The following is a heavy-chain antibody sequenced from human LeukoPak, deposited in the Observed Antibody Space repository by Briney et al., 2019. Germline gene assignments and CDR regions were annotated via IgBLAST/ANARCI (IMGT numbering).Heavy chain of an antibody. CDR2: IIPIFGTA. CDR1: GGTFSSYA. Sequence: SVKVSCKASGGTFSSYAISWVRQAPGQGLEWMGGIIPIFGTANYAQKFQGRVAITTDESTSTAYMELSSLRSEDTAVYYCGGAFFDSSGLFDYWGQGTLVTVSS. CDR3: GGAFFDSSGLFDY. D-gene: IGHD3-22*01. J-gene: IGHJ4*02. V-gene: IGHV1-69*05.